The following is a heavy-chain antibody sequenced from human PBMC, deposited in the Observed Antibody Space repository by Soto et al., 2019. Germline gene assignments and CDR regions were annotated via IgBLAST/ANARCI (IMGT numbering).Heavy chain of an antibody. V-gene: IGHV3-30*03. Sequence: GGSLRLSCAASGFTFSNYGIHWVRQAPGKGLEWVAVISHDGNKEYYADSVKGRFTVSRDNSKKTVYLQMNSLRAEDTAMYYCARTESYYGDYVGYFQHWGQGTLVTVSS. CDR1: GFTFSNYG. D-gene: IGHD4-17*01. CDR3: ARTESYYGDYVGYFQH. CDR2: ISHDGNKE. J-gene: IGHJ1*01.